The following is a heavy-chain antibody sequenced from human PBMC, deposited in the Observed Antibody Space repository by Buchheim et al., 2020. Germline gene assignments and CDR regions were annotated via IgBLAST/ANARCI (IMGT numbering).Heavy chain of an antibody. V-gene: IGHV3-21*01. J-gene: IGHJ4*02. D-gene: IGHD5-18*01. CDR2: ISSGTSDT. CDR1: GFTFSTYD. CDR3: AREIQGFDY. Sequence: EVQLVDSGGGLVKPGGSLRLSCAASGFTFSTYDMNWVRQAPGKRLEWVSSISSGTSDTYYADSVKGRFTISRDNAKNSLYLQMNSLRAEDTAVYYCAREIQGFDYWGQGTL.